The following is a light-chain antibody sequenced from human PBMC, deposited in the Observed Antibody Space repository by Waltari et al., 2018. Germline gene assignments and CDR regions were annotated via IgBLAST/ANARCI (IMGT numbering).Light chain of an antibody. CDR1: QSLVHRDGKTY. CDR3: MQGIHPPMYS. V-gene: IGKV2-29*02. CDR2: EVS. Sequence: VLTQTPVSLSVSPGQPAYISCKSSQSLVHRDGKTYLHWYLKRPGQSPHLLIYEVSSRFTGVPPRFTGGGSDTDFTLTISRVEAEDVGVYYCMQGIHPPMYSFGQGTRLEIK. J-gene: IGKJ2*01.